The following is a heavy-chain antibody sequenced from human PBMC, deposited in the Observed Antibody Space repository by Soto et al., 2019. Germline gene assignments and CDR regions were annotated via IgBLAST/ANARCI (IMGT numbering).Heavy chain of an antibody. CDR1: GYTFTSYG. Sequence: ASVKVSCKASGYTFTSYGISWVRQAPGQGLEWMGWISAYNSNTNYAQKLQGRVTMTTDTSTSTAYMELRSLRSDDTAVYYCARVLYSKERNWFDPWGQGTLVTAPQ. V-gene: IGHV1-18*01. D-gene: IGHD6-13*01. CDR2: ISAYNSNT. CDR3: ARVLYSKERNWFDP. J-gene: IGHJ5*02.